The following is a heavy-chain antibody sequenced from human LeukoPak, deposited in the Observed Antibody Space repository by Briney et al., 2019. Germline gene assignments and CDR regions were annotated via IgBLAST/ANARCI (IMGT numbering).Heavy chain of an antibody. J-gene: IGHJ5*02. CDR1: GGSISSYY. CDR2: IYYSGST. D-gene: IGHD2-2*02. CDR3: ARGAYCSSTSCYISWFDP. V-gene: IGHV4-59*01. Sequence: SETLFFTCTVSGGSISSYYWSWIRQPPGKGLEWMGYIYYSGSTNYNPSLKSRVTISVDTSKNQFSLKLSSVTAADTAVYYCARGAYCSSTSCYISWFDPWGQGTLVTVSS.